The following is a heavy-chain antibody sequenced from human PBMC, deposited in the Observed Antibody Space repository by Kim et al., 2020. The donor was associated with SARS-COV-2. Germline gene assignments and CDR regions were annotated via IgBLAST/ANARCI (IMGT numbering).Heavy chain of an antibody. CDR3: AIFGAGPFDY. Sequence: TNYTPSFHGHVTNSADKSISTTYLQWSSLKASDTAMYYCAIFGAGPFDYWGQGTLVTVSS. J-gene: IGHJ4*02. CDR2: T. V-gene: IGHV5-10-1*01. D-gene: IGHD3-16*01.